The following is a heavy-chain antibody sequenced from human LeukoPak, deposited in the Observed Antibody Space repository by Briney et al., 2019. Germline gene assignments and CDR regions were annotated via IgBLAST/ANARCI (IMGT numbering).Heavy chain of an antibody. D-gene: IGHD4-23*01. CDR1: GGSISSSSYY. Sequence: SKTLSLTCTVSGGSISSSSYYWGWIRQPPGKGLEWIGSIYYSGSTYYNPSLKSRVTISVDKSKNQFSLKLSSVTAADTAVYYCARAPLTTVVTHTRQLDYWGQGTLVTVSS. J-gene: IGHJ4*02. V-gene: IGHV4-39*07. CDR2: IYYSGST. CDR3: ARAPLTTVVTHTRQLDY.